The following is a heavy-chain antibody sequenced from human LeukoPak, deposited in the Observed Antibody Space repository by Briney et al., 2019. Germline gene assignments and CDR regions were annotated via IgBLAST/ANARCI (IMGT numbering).Heavy chain of an antibody. J-gene: IGHJ4*02. CDR3: ARASPLNDY. V-gene: IGHV4-38-2*02. CDR1: GDSISRGYY. Sequence: NSSETLSLTCTVSGDSISRGYYWGWIRQPPGKGLEWIGSVYHTGSTYYNPSLRSRVTLSVDTSKNQFSLELYSVTAADTAVYYCARASPLNDYWGQGTLVTVSS. CDR2: VYHTGST.